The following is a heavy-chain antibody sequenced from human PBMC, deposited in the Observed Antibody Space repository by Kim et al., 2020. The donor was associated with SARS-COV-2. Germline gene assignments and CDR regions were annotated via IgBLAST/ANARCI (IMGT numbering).Heavy chain of an antibody. J-gene: IGHJ4*02. Sequence: SETLSLTCTVSGGSISSSSYYWGWIRQPPGKGLEWIGSIYYSGSTYYNPSLKSRVTISVDTSKNQFSLKLSSVTAADTAVYYCARDWAVSCFDYWGQGTLVTVSS. V-gene: IGHV4-39*07. D-gene: IGHD6-19*01. CDR2: IYYSGST. CDR3: ARDWAVSCFDY. CDR1: GGSISSSSYY.